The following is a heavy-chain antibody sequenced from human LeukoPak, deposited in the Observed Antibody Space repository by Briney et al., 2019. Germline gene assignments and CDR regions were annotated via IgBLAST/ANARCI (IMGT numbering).Heavy chain of an antibody. J-gene: IGHJ6*02. CDR3: ASGTTSGPHWDGMDV. CDR2: IYHSGSP. Sequence: SETLSLTCTVSGGSISGYYWTWIRQPPGRGLEWIGYIYHSGSPNYNSSLKSRVTISVDMSENHFSLRLTSVTAADTAVYYCASGTTSGPHWDGMDVWGQGTTVTVSS. CDR1: GGSISGYY. D-gene: IGHD1-1*01. V-gene: IGHV4-59*01.